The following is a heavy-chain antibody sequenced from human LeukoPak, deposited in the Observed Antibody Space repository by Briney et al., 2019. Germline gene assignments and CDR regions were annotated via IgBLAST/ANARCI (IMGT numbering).Heavy chain of an antibody. D-gene: IGHD4-17*01. Sequence: GGSLRLSCAASGFTFSSYGMHWVRQAPGKGLEWVAFIRYDGSNKYYADSVKGRFTISRDNSKNTLYLQMNSLRAEDTAVYYCARARNGDRNFDYWGQGTLVTVSS. CDR2: IRYDGSNK. J-gene: IGHJ4*02. V-gene: IGHV3-30*02. CDR1: GFTFSSYG. CDR3: ARARNGDRNFDY.